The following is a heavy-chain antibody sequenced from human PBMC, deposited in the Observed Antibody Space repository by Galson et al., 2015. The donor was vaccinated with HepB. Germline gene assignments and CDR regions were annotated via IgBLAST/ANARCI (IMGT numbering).Heavy chain of an antibody. CDR2: IGTSAFTI. CDR3: ARDLSGSDDASDI. D-gene: IGHD5-12*01. Sequence: SLRLSCAASGFTLSNYYMTWIRQAPGGGLEWVSYIGTSAFTIYYADSVRGRFTISRDNAENTLYLQMNSLRAEDTALYYCARDLSGSDDASDIWGQGTMVTVSS. CDR1: GFTLSNYY. J-gene: IGHJ3*02. V-gene: IGHV3-11*01.